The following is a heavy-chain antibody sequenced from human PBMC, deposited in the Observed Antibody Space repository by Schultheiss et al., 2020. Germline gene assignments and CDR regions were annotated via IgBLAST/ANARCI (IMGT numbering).Heavy chain of an antibody. CDR3: AKQPDIVATMEYFDY. Sequence: GGSLRLSCAASGFTFSSYGMHWVRQAPGKGLEWVSAISGSGGSTYYADSVKGRFTISRDNSKNTLYLQMNSLRAEDTAVYYCAKQPDIVATMEYFDYWGQGTLVTVSS. V-gene: IGHV3-23*01. D-gene: IGHD5-12*01. CDR2: ISGSGGST. CDR1: GFTFSSYG. J-gene: IGHJ4*02.